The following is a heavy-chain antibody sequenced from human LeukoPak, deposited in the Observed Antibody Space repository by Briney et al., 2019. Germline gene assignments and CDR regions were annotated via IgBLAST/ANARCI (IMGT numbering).Heavy chain of an antibody. V-gene: IGHV1-69*04. J-gene: IGHJ4*02. CDR2: IIPILGIT. CDR1: GYTFTGYY. Sequence: SVKVSCKASGYTFTGYYMHWVRQAPGQGLEWMGRIIPILGITNYAQKFQGRVTITADKSTSTAYMELSSLRSEDTAVYYCARGNYYDSSGRFDYWGQGTLVTVSS. CDR3: ARGNYYDSSGRFDY. D-gene: IGHD3-22*01.